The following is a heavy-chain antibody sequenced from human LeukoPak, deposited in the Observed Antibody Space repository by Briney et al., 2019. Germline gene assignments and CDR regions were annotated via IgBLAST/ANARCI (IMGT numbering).Heavy chain of an antibody. CDR1: GGSISSYY. V-gene: IGHV4-59*01. CDR3: ARHGSGTSLALYP. CDR2: IHYSGST. J-gene: IGHJ5*02. D-gene: IGHD3-10*01. Sequence: PSETLSLTCTVSGGSISSYYWSWIRQPPGKGLEWIGYIHYSGSTDYNPSLKRRATISVDTSKNQFSLKLSSVAAADTAVYYCARHGSGTSLALYPWGQGTLVTVSS.